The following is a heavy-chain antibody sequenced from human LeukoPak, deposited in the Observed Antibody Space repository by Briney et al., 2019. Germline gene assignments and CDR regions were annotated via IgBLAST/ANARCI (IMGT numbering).Heavy chain of an antibody. D-gene: IGHD3-22*01. CDR1: GGSFSGYY. CDR3: ARVRNYYYDSSGYFDY. J-gene: IGHJ4*02. V-gene: IGHV4-34*01. CDR2: INHSGST. Sequence: SETLSLTCAVYGGSFSGYYWSWIRQPPGKGLEWIGEINHSGSTNYNPSLKSRVTISVDTSKNQFSLKLSSVTAADTAVYYRARVRNYYYDSSGYFDYWGQGTLVTVSS.